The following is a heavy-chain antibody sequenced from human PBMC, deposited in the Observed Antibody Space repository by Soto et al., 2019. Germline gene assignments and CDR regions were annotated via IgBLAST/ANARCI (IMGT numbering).Heavy chain of an antibody. CDR3: ARMVSSSPRYNWFDP. D-gene: IGHD6-6*01. J-gene: IGHJ5*02. CDR1: GYTFTSYG. Sequence: ASVKVSCKASGYTFTSYGTSWVRQAPGQGLEWMGWISAYNGNTNYAQKIQGRVTMTTDTSTSTANIKLRSMKSDDTAVYYCARMVSSSPRYNWFDPWGQGTLVTVSS. CDR2: ISAYNGNT. V-gene: IGHV1-18*01.